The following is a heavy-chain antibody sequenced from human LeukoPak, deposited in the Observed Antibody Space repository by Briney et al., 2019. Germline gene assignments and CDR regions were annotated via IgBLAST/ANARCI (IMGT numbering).Heavy chain of an antibody. CDR3: ARRMTYYYDSSGSLTSNWLDP. D-gene: IGHD3-22*01. CDR2: IYYSGST. CDR1: GGSISSSSYY. V-gene: IGHV4-39*01. J-gene: IGHJ5*02. Sequence: PSETLSLTCTVSGGSISSSSYYWGWIRQPPGKGLEWIGSIYYSGSTYCNPSLKSRVTISVDTSKNQFSLKLSSVTAADTAVYYCARRMTYYYDSSGSLTSNWLDPWGQGTLVTVSS.